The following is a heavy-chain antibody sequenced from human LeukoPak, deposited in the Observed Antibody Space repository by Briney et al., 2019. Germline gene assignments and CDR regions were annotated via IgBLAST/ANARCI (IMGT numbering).Heavy chain of an antibody. D-gene: IGHD6-19*01. V-gene: IGHV3-23*01. CDR2: IFGSGGSA. Sequence: PGGSLRLSCAASGLSISNDWMSWVRQAPGKGLEWVSGIFGSGGSAHYADSVKGRFTISRDNSKNTVYLQMDSLRVEDTAVYYCGKTTTGYSSGRYPGWPVDYWGQGTLVTVSS. J-gene: IGHJ4*02. CDR1: GLSISNDW. CDR3: GKTTTGYSSGRYPGWPVDY.